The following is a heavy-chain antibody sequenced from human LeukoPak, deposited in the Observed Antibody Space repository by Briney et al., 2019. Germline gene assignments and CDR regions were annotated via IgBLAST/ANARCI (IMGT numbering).Heavy chain of an antibody. CDR1: GFAFSGHW. V-gene: IGHV3-7*01. CDR2: INQDGSEI. CDR3: ARDGVAAGVYFDC. Sequence: PGGSLRLPCAASGFAFSGHWMSWVRQAPGKGLEWVANINQDGSEIYYLDSVKGRFTFSRDNAKNSLYLQMNNLRAEDTAVYYCARDGVAAGVYFDCWGQGTLVTVSS. D-gene: IGHD6-13*01. J-gene: IGHJ4*02.